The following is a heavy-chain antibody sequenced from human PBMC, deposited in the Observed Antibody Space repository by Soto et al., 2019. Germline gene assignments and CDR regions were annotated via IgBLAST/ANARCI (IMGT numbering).Heavy chain of an antibody. CDR2: IYYSGST. D-gene: IGHD3-22*01. J-gene: IGHJ5*02. CDR1: GGSISSSSYY. Sequence: SETLSLTCTVSGGSISSSSYYWGWIRQPPGKGLEWIGSIYYSGSTYYNPSLKSRVTISVDTSKNQFSLKLSSVTAADTAVYYCARSNVFITMIVVNWFDPWGQGTPVPVSS. V-gene: IGHV4-39*01. CDR3: ARSNVFITMIVVNWFDP.